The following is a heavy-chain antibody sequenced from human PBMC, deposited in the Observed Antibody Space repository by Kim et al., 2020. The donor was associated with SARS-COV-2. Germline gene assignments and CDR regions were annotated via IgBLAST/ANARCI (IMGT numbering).Heavy chain of an antibody. D-gene: IGHD6-19*01. Sequence: GGSLRLSCAASGFTFSSYAMHWVRQAPGKGLEWVAVISYDGSNKYYADSVKGRFTISRDNSKNTLYLQMNSLRAEDTAVYYCARTRYSSGLYYFDYWGQGTLVTVSS. CDR2: ISYDGSNK. J-gene: IGHJ4*02. V-gene: IGHV3-30*04. CDR3: ARTRYSSGLYYFDY. CDR1: GFTFSSYA.